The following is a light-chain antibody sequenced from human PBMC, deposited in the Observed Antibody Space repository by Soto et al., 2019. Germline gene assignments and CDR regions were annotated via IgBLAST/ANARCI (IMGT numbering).Light chain of an antibody. J-gene: IGKJ5*01. CDR3: QQSGYSPIT. CDR1: QSVYSSY. CDR2: GAF. V-gene: IGKV3-20*01. Sequence: EIVLTQYPGTLSLSPGEIATLSCRASQSVYSSYLSWYQQRRGQAPRLLMFGAFSRATGIPDRFSGSGSGTDFTLTIYRLEPEDFAVYYCQQSGYSPITFGQGTRREIK.